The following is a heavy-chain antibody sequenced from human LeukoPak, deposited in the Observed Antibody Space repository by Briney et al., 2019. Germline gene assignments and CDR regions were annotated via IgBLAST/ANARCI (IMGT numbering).Heavy chain of an antibody. D-gene: IGHD6-19*01. CDR3: ARSQARLSWFDP. CDR1: GYSISSAYY. V-gene: IGHV4-38-2*01. J-gene: IGHJ5*02. CDR2: IYYSGST. Sequence: SGTLSLTCAVSGYSISSAYYWGWIRQPPGKGLEWIGSIYYSGSTYYNPSLKSRVTISVDTSKNQFSLKLRSVTAADTAVYYCARSQARLSWFDPWGQGILVTVSS.